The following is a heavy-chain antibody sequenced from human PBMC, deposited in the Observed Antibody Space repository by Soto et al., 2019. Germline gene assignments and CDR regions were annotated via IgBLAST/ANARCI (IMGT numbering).Heavy chain of an antibody. CDR1: GFAFSNYA. CDR2: ISTSIGAT. V-gene: IGHV3-23*01. Sequence: GSLRLSCAASGFAFSNYAMGWVRQAPGKGLEWVPSISTSIGATYYADSVKGRFTVSRDNSKKILYLQMNSLTVEDSAIYYCAKDAVSNDGLWLMDQWGQGTLVTVSS. J-gene: IGHJ1*01. D-gene: IGHD2-21*01. CDR3: AKDAVSNDGLWLMDQ.